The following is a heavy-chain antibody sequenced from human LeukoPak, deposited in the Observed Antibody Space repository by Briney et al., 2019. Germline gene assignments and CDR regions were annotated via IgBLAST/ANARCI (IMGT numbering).Heavy chain of an antibody. V-gene: IGHV1-8*01. D-gene: IGHD3-16*01. J-gene: IGHJ5*02. CDR2: INPNSGNT. Sequence: ASVKVSCKASEYTFTNYDINWVRQATGQGLEWMGWINPNSGNTGYTQRFQGRVTMTRNTSLSTAYMELTSLKSEDTAVYYCARSLGTYWGKDFLNWFDPWGQGTLVTVSS. CDR3: ARSLGTYWGKDFLNWFDP. CDR1: EYTFTNYD.